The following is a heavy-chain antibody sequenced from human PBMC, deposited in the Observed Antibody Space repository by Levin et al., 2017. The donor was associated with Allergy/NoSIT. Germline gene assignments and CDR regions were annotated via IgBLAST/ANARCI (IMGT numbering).Heavy chain of an antibody. CDR3: ARQTTVTFGRGIDY. J-gene: IGHJ4*02. V-gene: IGHV4-39*01. D-gene: IGHD4-11*01. Sequence: SETLSLTCTVSGGSISSSNYYWGWIRQPPGKGLEWIGSIYYSGSTYSNPSLKSRVTISVDTSKNQFSLKLSSVTAADTAVYYCARQTTVTFGRGIDYWGQGTLVTVSS. CDR2: IYYSGST. CDR1: GGSISSSNYY.